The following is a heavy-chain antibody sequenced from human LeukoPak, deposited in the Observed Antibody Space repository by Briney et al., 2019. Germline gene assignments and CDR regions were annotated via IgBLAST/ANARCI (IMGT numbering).Heavy chain of an antibody. Sequence: ASVKVSCKGSGYTFTTYGISWVRQAPGQGLEWMGWISVYNGNTNYAQKLQGRVTMTTDTSTNTTYMELRSLISDDTAVYYCARGPHYYGSGSYYPFDYWGQGTLVTVSS. V-gene: IGHV1-18*01. D-gene: IGHD3-10*01. CDR3: ARGPHYYGSGSYYPFDY. J-gene: IGHJ4*02. CDR1: GYTFTTYG. CDR2: ISVYNGNT.